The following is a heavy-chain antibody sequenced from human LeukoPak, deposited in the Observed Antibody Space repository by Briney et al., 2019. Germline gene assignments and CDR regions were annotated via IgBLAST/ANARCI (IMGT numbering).Heavy chain of an antibody. CDR3: ARDLELTYYDSSGYDY. CDR2: INGDGSST. D-gene: IGHD3-22*01. V-gene: IGHV3-74*01. J-gene: IGHJ4*02. CDR1: EFTFSAYW. Sequence: GGSLRLSCAASEFTFSAYWMHWVRQVPGKGLVWVSRINGDGSSTNYADSVKGRFNISRDNAKNTLYLQMNSLRAEDTAVYYCARDLELTYYDSSGYDYWGQGTPVTVSS.